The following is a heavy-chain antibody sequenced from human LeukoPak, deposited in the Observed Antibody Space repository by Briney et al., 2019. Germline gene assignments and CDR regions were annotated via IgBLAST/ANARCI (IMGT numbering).Heavy chain of an antibody. Sequence: GGSLRLSCAASGFTLSSYWMHWVRQAPGKGLLWVSRINSDGSVTTYADSVKGRFTISRDNAKNTLYLQMNSLRAEDTAVYYCTRATGSFYGLGYWGQGTLVTVPS. J-gene: IGHJ4*02. V-gene: IGHV3-74*01. CDR3: TRATGSFYGLGY. CDR1: GFTLSSYW. CDR2: INSDGSVT. D-gene: IGHD1-26*01.